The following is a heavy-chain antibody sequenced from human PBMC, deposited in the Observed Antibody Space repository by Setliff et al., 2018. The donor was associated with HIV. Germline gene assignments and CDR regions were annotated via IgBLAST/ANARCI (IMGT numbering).Heavy chain of an antibody. V-gene: IGHV4-59*08. CDR1: GASITSSY. CDR2: IYYSGDS. Sequence: KPSETLSLTCTVSGASITSSYWTWIRQSPGRGLEYLGYIYYSGDSNYSPSLKSRLSMSLDASTSQFSLRLNSLTAADTAMYYCARFARDPTDWGRGILVTSPQ. J-gene: IGHJ4*02. CDR3: ARFARDPTD.